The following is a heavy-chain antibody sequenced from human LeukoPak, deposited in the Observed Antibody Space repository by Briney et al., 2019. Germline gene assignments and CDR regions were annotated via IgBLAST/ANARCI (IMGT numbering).Heavy chain of an antibody. CDR1: GLTFSSHW. D-gene: IGHD3-3*01. CDR3: ARLRFNGMDV. CDR2: ITNDGSST. J-gene: IGHJ6*02. V-gene: IGHV3-74*01. Sequence: PGGSLRLSCAASGLTFSSHWMHWVRHAPGKGLVWASRITNDGSSTTYADSVKGRFTISRDNSKNTLYLQMNSLRAEDTAVYYCARLRFNGMDVWGQGTTVTVSS.